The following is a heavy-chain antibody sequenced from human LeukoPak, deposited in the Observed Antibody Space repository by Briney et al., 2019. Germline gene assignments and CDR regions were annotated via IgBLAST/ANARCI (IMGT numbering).Heavy chain of an antibody. Sequence: PGGSLTLSCAASGFTISPYSMNWVRQAPGPGLDWVSYISSSSSTIYNADSVNGRFTISRDNANNSLYLQMNSLRAKDTAVYYCARALTSRDSSGYFIDAFDIWGQGTMVTVSS. V-gene: IGHV3-48*04. J-gene: IGHJ3*02. CDR2: ISSSSSTI. CDR1: GFTISPYS. D-gene: IGHD3-22*01. CDR3: ARALTSRDSSGYFIDAFDI.